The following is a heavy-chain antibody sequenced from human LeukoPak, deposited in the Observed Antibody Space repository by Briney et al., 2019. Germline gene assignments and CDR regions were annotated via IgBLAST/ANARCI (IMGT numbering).Heavy chain of an antibody. Sequence: SETLSLTCGVSGGSISSSYWWSWVRQPPGKGLEWIGSIYYSGSTYYNPSLKSRVTISVDTSKNQFSLKLSSVTAADTAVYYCARKDRAVAGYNWFDPWGQGTLVTVSS. J-gene: IGHJ5*02. CDR2: IYYSGST. V-gene: IGHV4-39*01. CDR1: GGSISSSYW. D-gene: IGHD6-19*01. CDR3: ARKDRAVAGYNWFDP.